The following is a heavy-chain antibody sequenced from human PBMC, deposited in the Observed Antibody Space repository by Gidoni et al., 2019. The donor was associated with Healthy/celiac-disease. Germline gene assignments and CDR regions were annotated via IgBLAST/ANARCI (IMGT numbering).Heavy chain of an antibody. V-gene: IGHV5-51*03. CDR2: IYPGYSDT. D-gene: IGHD6-13*01. J-gene: IGHJ6*02. CDR1: GSSFTSYW. CDR3: AILGGRVAAAGFYYYYYGMDV. Sequence: EVQLVQSGAEVKKPGESLKISCKGSGSSFTSYWIGWVRQMPGKGLEWMGIIYPGYSDTRYSPSFQGQVTISADKSISTAYLQWSSLKASDTAMYYCAILGGRVAAAGFYYYYYGMDVWGQGTTVTVSS.